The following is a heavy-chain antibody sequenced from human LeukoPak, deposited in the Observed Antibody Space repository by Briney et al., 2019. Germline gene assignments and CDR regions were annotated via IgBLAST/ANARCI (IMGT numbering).Heavy chain of an antibody. CDR2: TRNKANSYTT. CDR3: VRCPSGNSFYDY. V-gene: IGHV3-72*01. D-gene: IGHD3-10*01. CDR1: GFTFSSFA. J-gene: IGHJ4*02. Sequence: PGRSLRLSCAASGFTFSSFAMHWVRQAPGKGLEWVGRTRNKANSYTTEYAASVKGRFTISRDDSKNSLYLQMDSLKTEDTAVYYCVRCPSGNSFYDYWGQGTLVTVSS.